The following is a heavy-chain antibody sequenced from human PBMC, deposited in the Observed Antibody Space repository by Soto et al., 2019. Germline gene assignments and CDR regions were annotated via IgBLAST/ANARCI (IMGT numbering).Heavy chain of an antibody. CDR2: IHYSGST. CDR1: GGSITSGDYY. D-gene: IGHD6-13*01. Sequence: QVQLQESGPGLVKPSQTLSLTCTVSGGSITSGDYYWSWIRQPPGKGLEWIGYIHYSGSTYYNPSLKSRITISADTSKNQVSLKLSSVTAADTAVYYCARAHRDLQQLVHYYYSRDAWCQGTTVTVSS. J-gene: IGHJ6*02. V-gene: IGHV4-30-4*01. CDR3: ARAHRDLQQLVHYYYSRDA.